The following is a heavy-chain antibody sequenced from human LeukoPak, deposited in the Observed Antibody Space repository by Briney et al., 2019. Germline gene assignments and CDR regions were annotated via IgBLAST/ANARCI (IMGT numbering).Heavy chain of an antibody. Sequence: GGSLRLSCVASGFSFSTYSMNWVRLVPGKGLEWVSSISSSSSYIYYADSVKGRFTISRDSAKNSLYLQMNSLRAEDTAVYYCARVRAPDAFDIWGQGTMVTVSS. V-gene: IGHV3-21*01. J-gene: IGHJ3*02. CDR3: ARVRAPDAFDI. CDR2: ISSSSSYI. CDR1: GFSFSTYS.